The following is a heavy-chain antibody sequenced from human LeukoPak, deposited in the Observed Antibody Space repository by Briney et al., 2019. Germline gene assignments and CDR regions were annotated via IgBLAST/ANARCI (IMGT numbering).Heavy chain of an antibody. D-gene: IGHD1-14*01. CDR2: ISGSGGST. Sequence: GGSLRLSCAASGFTFSSYAMSWVRQAPGKGLEWVSAISGSGGSTYYADSVKGRFTISRDNSKNTLYLQMNSLRAEDTAVYYCAKFKGISTYYYYMDVWGKGTTVTVSS. CDR3: AKFKGISTYYYYMDV. CDR1: GFTFSSYA. J-gene: IGHJ6*03. V-gene: IGHV3-23*01.